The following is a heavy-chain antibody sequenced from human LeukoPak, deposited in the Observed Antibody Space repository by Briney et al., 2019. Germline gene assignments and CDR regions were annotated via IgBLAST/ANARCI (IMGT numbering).Heavy chain of an antibody. Sequence: HPGGSLSLSCAASGFTFSDHFMDWVRQAPGKGLEWVGRIRNKANSYSIEYAASVKGRFTISRDDSQNSLYLQMNSLETEDTAVYYCAREPLNYGPGTYYIDCFDYWGQGTLVTVSS. D-gene: IGHD3-10*01. V-gene: IGHV3-72*01. J-gene: IGHJ4*02. CDR2: IRNKANSYSI. CDR3: AREPLNYGPGTYYIDCFDY. CDR1: GFTFSDHF.